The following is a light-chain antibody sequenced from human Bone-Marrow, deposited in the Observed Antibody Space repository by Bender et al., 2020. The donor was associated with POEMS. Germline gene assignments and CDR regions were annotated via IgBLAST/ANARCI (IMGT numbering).Light chain of an antibody. Sequence: QSVLTQPPSASGTPGQRVTISCSGGRYDIGSNFVSWYQQHPGKAPKPMIYEVSKRPSGVPDRFSGSKSGTSASLAITGLQAEDEGDYYCQSYDNSLGGWVFGGGTKLTVL. J-gene: IGLJ3*02. CDR2: EVS. CDR3: QSYDNSLGGWV. CDR1: RYDIGSNF. V-gene: IGLV1-47*01.